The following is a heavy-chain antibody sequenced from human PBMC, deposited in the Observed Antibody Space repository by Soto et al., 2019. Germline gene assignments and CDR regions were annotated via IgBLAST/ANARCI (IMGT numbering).Heavy chain of an antibody. CDR2: ISAYNGNT. V-gene: IGHV1-18*01. CDR1: GYTFTSYG. D-gene: IGHD5-12*01. J-gene: IGHJ6*02. CDR3: ARDLVDIVATPFYYCYGMDV. Sequence: ASVKVSCKASGYTFTSYGISWVRQAPGQGLEWMGWISAYNGNTNYAQKLQGRVTMTTDTSTSTAYMELRSLRSDDTAVYYCARDLVDIVATPFYYCYGMDVWGQGTTVTVS.